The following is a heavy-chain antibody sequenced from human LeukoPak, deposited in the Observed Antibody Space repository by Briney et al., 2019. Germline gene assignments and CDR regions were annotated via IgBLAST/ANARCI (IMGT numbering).Heavy chain of an antibody. J-gene: IGHJ6*02. CDR2: ISSSSSTI. CDR3: ARDKSYGMDV. CDR1: GFTFSSYS. V-gene: IGHV3-48*01. Sequence: GGSLRLSCAASGFTFSSYSMNWVRQAPGKGLEWVSYISSSSSTIYYADSVKGRFTISRDNAKNSLYLQMNSLRAEDTAVYYCARDKSYGMDVWGQGTTVTVSS.